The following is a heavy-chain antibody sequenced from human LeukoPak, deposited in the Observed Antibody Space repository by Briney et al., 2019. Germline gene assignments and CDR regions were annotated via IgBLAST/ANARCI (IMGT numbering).Heavy chain of an antibody. Sequence: SETLSLTCTVSGGSISSYYWSWIRQPPGKGLEWIGYIYYSGSTNYNPSLKSRVTISVDTSKNQFSLKLSSVTAADTAVYYCARDPADSYDFWSPNWFDPWGQGTLVTVSS. CDR2: IYYSGST. V-gene: IGHV4-4*08. D-gene: IGHD3-3*01. CDR1: GGSISSYY. CDR3: ARDPADSYDFWSPNWFDP. J-gene: IGHJ5*02.